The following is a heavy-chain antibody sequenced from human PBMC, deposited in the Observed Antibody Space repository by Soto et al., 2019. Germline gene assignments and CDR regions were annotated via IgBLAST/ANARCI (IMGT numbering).Heavy chain of an antibody. CDR2: IHQRGTT. Sequence: QVQLQESGSGLVKPAGTLSLTCDVSADSISSTTWWSWVRQPPGGGLEWIGEIHQRGTTNYNPSLKSRVTISIDKSKNQFSLKVTSVTAADTAVYYCARQGGWYMDYWGQGTLVTVSS. CDR1: ADSISSTTW. V-gene: IGHV4-4*02. J-gene: IGHJ4*02. D-gene: IGHD6-19*01. CDR3: ARQGGWYMDY.